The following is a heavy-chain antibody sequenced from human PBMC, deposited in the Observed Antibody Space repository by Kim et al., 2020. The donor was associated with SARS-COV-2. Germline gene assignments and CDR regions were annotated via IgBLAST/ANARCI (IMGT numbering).Heavy chain of an antibody. CDR3: AKDRDIVVGVAAWSD. J-gene: IGHJ4*02. Sequence: GGSLRLSCVVSGFDFSSYAMSWVRQAPGKGLEWVSTIGGSGDNTYYADSVKGRFTISRDNSKNTLNLQMDSLRADDAAVYYCAKDRDIVVGVAAWSDWGQGTLVSVS. V-gene: IGHV3-23*01. CDR1: GFDFSSYA. D-gene: IGHD2-15*01. CDR2: IGGSGDNT.